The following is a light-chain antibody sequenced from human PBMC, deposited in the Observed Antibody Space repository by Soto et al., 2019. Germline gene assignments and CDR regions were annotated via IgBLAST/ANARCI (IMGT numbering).Light chain of an antibody. CDR2: QAS. Sequence: DIQMTQSPSTLSASVGDRVTTTCRASRNIDIWLAWYQQKPGKAPKLLIYQASTLESGVPSRFSGSGSGTECTLTITSLQPDDFATYYCQQYDSYPVTFGGGTKVEIK. CDR3: QQYDSYPVT. CDR1: RNIDIW. J-gene: IGKJ4*01. V-gene: IGKV1-5*03.